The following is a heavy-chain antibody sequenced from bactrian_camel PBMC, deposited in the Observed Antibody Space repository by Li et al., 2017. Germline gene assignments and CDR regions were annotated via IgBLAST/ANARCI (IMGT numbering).Heavy chain of an antibody. CDR1: GLTFSSYA. D-gene: IGHD1*01. J-gene: IGHJ4*01. CDR3: AAEVMFYATQRLDY. Sequence: HVQLVESGGGLVQPGGSLRLSCAVSGLTFSSYAMNWVRQAPGKGLEWVSRLWSDGSHTAYVDSVKGRFTISRDNANDTLYLQMNSLKPGDTGVYFCAAEVMFYATQRLDYWGQGTQVTVS. V-gene: IGHV3S7*01. CDR2: LWSDGSHT.